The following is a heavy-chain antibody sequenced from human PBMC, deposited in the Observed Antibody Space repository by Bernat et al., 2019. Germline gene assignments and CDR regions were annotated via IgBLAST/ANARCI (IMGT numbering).Heavy chain of an antibody. Sequence: QVQLVESGGGVVQPGRSLRLSCAASGFTFSTYGMHWVRQAPGKGLEWVAVIWYDGSNKYYADSVKGRFTISRDNSKNTLYLQMNSLRAEDTAVYYCARDFLKGKTPDYWGQGTLVTVSS. CDR1: GFTFSTYG. J-gene: IGHJ4*02. V-gene: IGHV3-33*01. D-gene: IGHD3-10*01. CDR3: ARDFLKGKTPDY. CDR2: IWYDGSNK.